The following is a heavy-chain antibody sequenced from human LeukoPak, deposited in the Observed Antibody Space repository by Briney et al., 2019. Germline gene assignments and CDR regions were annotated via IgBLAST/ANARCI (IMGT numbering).Heavy chain of an antibody. J-gene: IGHJ4*02. CDR2: IHWDDDK. Sequence: SGPTLVKPTQTLTLTCTFSGFSLSTSGVGVGWIRQPPGKALEWLALIHWDDDKRYSPSLESRLTITKDTSKNQVVLTMTNMDPVDTATYYCAHRPGDVAYDYWGQGTLVTASS. V-gene: IGHV2-5*02. D-gene: IGHD7-27*01. CDR1: GFSLSTSGVG. CDR3: AHRPGDVAYDY.